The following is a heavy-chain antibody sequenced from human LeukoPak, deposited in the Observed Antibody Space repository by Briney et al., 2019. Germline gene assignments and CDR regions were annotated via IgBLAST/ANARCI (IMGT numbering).Heavy chain of an antibody. V-gene: IGHV1-46*01. Sequence: GASVKVSCKASGYTFTTYYMHWVRQAPGQGLEWMGIINPSGGSTSYAQKFQGRVTMTRDTSTSTVYMELSSLRSEDTAVYYCARDRSSMALFDYWGQGTLVTVSS. CDR1: GYTFTTYY. J-gene: IGHJ4*02. CDR2: INPSGGST. D-gene: IGHD2/OR15-2a*01. CDR3: ARDRSSMALFDY.